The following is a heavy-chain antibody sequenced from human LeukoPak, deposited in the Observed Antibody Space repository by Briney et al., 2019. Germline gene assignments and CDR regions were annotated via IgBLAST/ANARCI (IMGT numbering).Heavy chain of an antibody. V-gene: IGHV3-30*02. CDR3: ARNRAAAGDWLDP. D-gene: IGHD6-13*01. CDR2: IRYDGRIK. Sequence: WGSLRLSCAASGFTFSAYGGHWVRQAPGKGLEWLAFIRYDGRIKNYADSVKCRFTISRDNSKNTLHLQMNSLTTEDTSLYYCARNRAAAGDWLDPWGQGTLVIVSS. J-gene: IGHJ5*02. CDR1: GFTFSAYG.